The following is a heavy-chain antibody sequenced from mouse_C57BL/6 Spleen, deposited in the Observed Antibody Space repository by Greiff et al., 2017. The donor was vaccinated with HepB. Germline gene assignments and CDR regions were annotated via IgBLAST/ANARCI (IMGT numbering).Heavy chain of an antibody. J-gene: IGHJ1*03. CDR3: ARYGGHAWTDWYFDV. CDR1: GYTFTSYG. Sequence: VQLQQSGAELARPGASVKLSCKASGYTFTSYGISWVKQRTGQGLEWIGEIYPRSGNNYYNEKFKGKATLTADKSSSTAYMELRSLTSEDSAVYFCARYGGHAWTDWYFDVWGTGTTVTVSS. V-gene: IGHV1-81*01. CDR2: IYPRSGNN. D-gene: IGHD3-3*01.